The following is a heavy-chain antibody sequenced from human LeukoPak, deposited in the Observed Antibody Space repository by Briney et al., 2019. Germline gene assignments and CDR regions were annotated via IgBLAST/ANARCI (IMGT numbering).Heavy chain of an antibody. CDR3: ARRAAAGTALDY. CDR2: MNPNSGNT. D-gene: IGHD6-13*01. CDR1: GYTFTRYD. Sequence: ASMKVSCKASGYTFTRYDINWVRQATGQGLEWMGWMNPNSGNTGYAQKFQGRVTITRNTSIHTAYMELSSLRSEDTAVYYCARRAAAGTALDYWGQGTLVTVSS. V-gene: IGHV1-8*03. J-gene: IGHJ4*02.